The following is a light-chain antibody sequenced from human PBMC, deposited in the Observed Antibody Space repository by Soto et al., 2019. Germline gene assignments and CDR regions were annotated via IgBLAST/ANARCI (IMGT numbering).Light chain of an antibody. CDR1: QTISSW. V-gene: IGKV1-5*01. CDR3: QQYNSYSWT. CDR2: DAS. Sequence: DIQMTQSPSTLSGSVGDRVTITCRASQTISSWLAWYQQKPGTAPKLLIYDASSLESGVPSRFSGSGSGTEFTLTISSLQPDDFATYYCQQYNSYSWTFGQGTKVDIK. J-gene: IGKJ1*01.